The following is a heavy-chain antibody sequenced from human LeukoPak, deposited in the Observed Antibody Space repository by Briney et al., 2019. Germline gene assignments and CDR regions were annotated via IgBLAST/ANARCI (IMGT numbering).Heavy chain of an antibody. CDR1: GFIFSDFA. J-gene: IGHJ4*02. CDR2: ISGSGGST. D-gene: IGHD5-18*01. V-gene: IGHV3-23*01. CDR3: ARRTFIGAMGLGN. Sequence: GGSLRLSCTASGFIFSDFAMSWVRQAPGKGLEWVSVISGSGGSTYYADSVKGRFTISRDNSKNTLYLQMNSLRAEDTAVYYCARRTFIGAMGLGNWGQGTLVTVSS.